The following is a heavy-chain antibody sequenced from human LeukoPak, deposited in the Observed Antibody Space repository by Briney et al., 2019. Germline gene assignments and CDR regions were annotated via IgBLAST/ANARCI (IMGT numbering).Heavy chain of an antibody. J-gene: IGHJ4*02. CDR3: ARRPLGYSGYDRGLDY. Sequence: PSETLSLTCAVYGGSFSGYYWSWIRQPPGKGLEWIGEINHSGSTNYNPSLKSRVTISVDTSKNQFSLKLSSVTAADTAVYYCARRPLGYSGYDRGLDYWGQGTLVTVSS. V-gene: IGHV4-34*01. CDR1: GGSFSGYY. D-gene: IGHD5-12*01. CDR2: INHSGST.